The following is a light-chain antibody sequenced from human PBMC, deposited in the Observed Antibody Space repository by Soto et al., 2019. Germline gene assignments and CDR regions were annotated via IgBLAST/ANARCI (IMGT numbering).Light chain of an antibody. CDR3: MQARQTPIT. Sequence: EIVMTQSPLTLPVTPGEPASISCRSSQSLRQSIGYNYLDWYLQKPGQPPQLLIYLGSNPTSGGSDRFSGSGAGTGFTLKTSRAEAEDDAVYYCMQARQTPITFGQGTRLEIK. J-gene: IGKJ5*01. CDR2: LGS. V-gene: IGKV2-28*01. CDR1: QSLRQSIGYNY.